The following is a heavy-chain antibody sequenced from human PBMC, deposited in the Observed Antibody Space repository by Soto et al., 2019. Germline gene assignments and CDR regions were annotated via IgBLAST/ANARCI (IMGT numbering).Heavy chain of an antibody. Sequence: PSETLSLTCAVYGGSFSGYYWSWIRQPPGKGLEWIGEINHSGSTNYNPSLKSRVTISVDTSKNQFSPKLSSVTAADTAVYYCARGSGYDFWSGYYTGWFDPWGQGTLVTVSS. CDR3: ARGSGYDFWSGYYTGWFDP. V-gene: IGHV4-34*01. CDR1: GGSFSGYY. D-gene: IGHD3-3*01. J-gene: IGHJ5*02. CDR2: INHSGST.